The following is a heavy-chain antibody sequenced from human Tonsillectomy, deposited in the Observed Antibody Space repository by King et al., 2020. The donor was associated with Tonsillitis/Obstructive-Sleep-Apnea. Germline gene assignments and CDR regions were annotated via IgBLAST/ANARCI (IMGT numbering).Heavy chain of an antibody. CDR2: IYWDDDK. CDR1: GFSLITSGVG. CDR3: AHRLRFGDFDAFDI. D-gene: IGHD3-10*01. J-gene: IGHJ3*02. V-gene: IGHV2-5*02. Sequence: ITLKESGPTLVKPTQTLTRTCTFSGFSLITSGVGLGWIRRPPAKSLEWLALIYWDDDKLYSPSLKSRLTITKDTSKNQVVLTMTNMDPVETATFYCAHRLRFGDFDAFDIWGQGTMVTVSS.